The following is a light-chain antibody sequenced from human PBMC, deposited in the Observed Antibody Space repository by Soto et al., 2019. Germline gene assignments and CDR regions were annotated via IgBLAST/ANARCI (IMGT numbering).Light chain of an antibody. CDR2: DAS. Sequence: MTNSPPTLSATVGEPVTIFCRASQTISNWLAWYQQKPGKAPKLLIYDASSLESGVPSRFSGSGSGTEFTLTISSLHPEDFATYYCQKYNSFWTFGQASKV. J-gene: IGKJ1*01. V-gene: IGKV1-5*02. CDR3: QKYNSFWT. CDR1: QTISNW.